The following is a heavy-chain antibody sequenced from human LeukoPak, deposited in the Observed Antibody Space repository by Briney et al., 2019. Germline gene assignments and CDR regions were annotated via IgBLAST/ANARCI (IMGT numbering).Heavy chain of an antibody. CDR2: IYHSGST. D-gene: IGHD4-23*01. Sequence: SETLSLTCTVSGGSISTSSYFWGWIRQPPGKGLEWIGSIYHSGSTYYNPSLKSRVTISVDTSKNQFSLKLRSVTAADTAVYYCARDQVVTPGHDYWGQGTLVTVSS. CDR3: ARDQVVTPGHDY. V-gene: IGHV4-39*07. J-gene: IGHJ4*02. CDR1: GGSISTSSYF.